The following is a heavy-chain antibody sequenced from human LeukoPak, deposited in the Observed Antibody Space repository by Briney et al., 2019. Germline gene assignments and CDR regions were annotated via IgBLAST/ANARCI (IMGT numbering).Heavy chain of an antibody. J-gene: IGHJ4*02. D-gene: IGHD2-8*01. Sequence: PGGSLRLSCAASGFTLSSNWMNWVRQAPGKGLEWAAIIKQDGSEKYYVDSVKGRFTISRGNAKNSLYLQMNSLRAEDTAVYYCARGNGFIIDYWGQGTLVTVSS. V-gene: IGHV3-7*01. CDR3: ARGNGFIIDY. CDR1: GFTLSSNW. CDR2: IKQDGSEK.